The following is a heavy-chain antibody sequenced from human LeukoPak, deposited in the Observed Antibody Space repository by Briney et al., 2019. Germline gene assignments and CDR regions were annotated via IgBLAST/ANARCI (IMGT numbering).Heavy chain of an antibody. CDR1: GSTVRTYG. J-gene: IGHJ4*02. V-gene: IGHV3-30*03. CDR3: ARAGALRPDY. CDR2: ISFDGSKR. Sequence: GRCLRPACAPAGSTVRTYGMHSVRQAPRERLEWVAFISFDGSKRYFTDSVKGRFTISRDNSKNTLFLQMYSLRAEDTAVYYCARAGALRPDYWGQGTLVTVSS.